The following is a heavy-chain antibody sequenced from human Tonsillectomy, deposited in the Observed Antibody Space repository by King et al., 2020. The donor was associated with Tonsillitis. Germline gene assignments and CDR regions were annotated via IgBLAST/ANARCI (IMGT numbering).Heavy chain of an antibody. CDR3: AKIVPAAYFYFDY. J-gene: IGHJ4*02. Sequence: LVESGGGVVQPGGSLRLSCAASGFTFSSFGTHWVRQAPGKGLEWVAFIRYDGSSKLYADSVKGRFTISRDNSKNTLYLQMNSLRAEDTAVYYCAKIVPAAYFYFDYWGQGTLVTVSS. CDR1: GFTFSSFG. CDR2: IRYDGSSK. D-gene: IGHD2-2*01. V-gene: IGHV3-30*02.